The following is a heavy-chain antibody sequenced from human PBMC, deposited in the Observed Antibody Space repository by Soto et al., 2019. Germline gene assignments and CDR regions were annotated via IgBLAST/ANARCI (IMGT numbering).Heavy chain of an antibody. V-gene: IGHV4-34*01. D-gene: IGHD2-21*02. Sequence: SETLSLTCAVSGGSFSGFYWTWIRQPPGEGLEWIGEINHSGTTNFDPSLRSRLTISLDSSKKHFSLKLTSMTAADAAVYYCARADRTLVTSYGLDVWGQGTTVTVSS. CDR1: GGSFSGFY. CDR3: ARADRTLVTSYGLDV. J-gene: IGHJ6*02. CDR2: INHSGTT.